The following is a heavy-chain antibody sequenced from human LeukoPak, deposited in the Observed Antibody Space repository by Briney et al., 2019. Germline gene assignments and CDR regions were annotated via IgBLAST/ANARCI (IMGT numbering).Heavy chain of an antibody. D-gene: IGHD5-18*01. J-gene: IGHJ4*02. CDR2: ISSSSSYI. CDR3: ARGGYSYGVDY. CDR1: GFTFSSYS. V-gene: IGHV3-21*01. Sequence: GGSLRLSCAASGFTFSSYSMNWVRQAPGKGLEWVSSISSSSSYIYYADSVKGRSTISRDNAKNSLYLQMNSLRAEDTAVYYCARGGYSYGVDYWGQGTLVTVSS.